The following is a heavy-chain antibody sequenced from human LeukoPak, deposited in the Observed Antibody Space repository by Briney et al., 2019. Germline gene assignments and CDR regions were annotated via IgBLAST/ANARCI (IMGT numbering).Heavy chain of an antibody. Sequence: GWALRLSCAVSVFIVSTNHLRAVRPAPGRGGDGVSVIYNEANTYYTNSVKGPVTISIDNSKNTVFLQMNSLRAEDTAVYYCARDREVVTARAQIDVWGKGTTVTVSS. D-gene: IGHD2-21*02. CDR2: IYNEANT. J-gene: IGHJ6*04. V-gene: IGHV3-53*01. CDR3: ARDREVVTARAQIDV. CDR1: VFIVSTNH.